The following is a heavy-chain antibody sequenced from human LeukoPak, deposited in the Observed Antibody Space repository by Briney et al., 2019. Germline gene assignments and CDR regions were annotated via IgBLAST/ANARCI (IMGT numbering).Heavy chain of an antibody. CDR2: INHSGSP. CDR1: GGSFSGYY. V-gene: IGHV4-34*01. Sequence: SETLSLTCAVYGGSFSGYYWSWIRQPPGKGLEWIGEINHSGSPNYNPSLKSRVTIPVGTSKSQFSLKLSSVTAADTGVYYCARTRGGTRYSSSPPCDYWGQGTLVTVSS. J-gene: IGHJ4*02. CDR3: ARTRGGTRYSSSPPCDY. D-gene: IGHD6-13*01.